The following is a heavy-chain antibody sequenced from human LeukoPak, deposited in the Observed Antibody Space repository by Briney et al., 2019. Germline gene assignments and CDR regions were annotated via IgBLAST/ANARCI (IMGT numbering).Heavy chain of an antibody. J-gene: IGHJ4*02. CDR1: GDSISSANYY. V-gene: IGHV4-39*07. Sequence: SETLSLTCTVSGDSISSANYYWGWVRQPPGKGLEWIGSIYFSGSTYYNPSLKSRVTISVETSKVQFSLKLSSVTAADTAVYYCARGGKYYDFWSGYYTRYWPRVYFDYWGQGTLVTVSS. CDR2: IYFSGST. D-gene: IGHD3-3*01. CDR3: ARGGKYYDFWSGYYTRYWPRVYFDY.